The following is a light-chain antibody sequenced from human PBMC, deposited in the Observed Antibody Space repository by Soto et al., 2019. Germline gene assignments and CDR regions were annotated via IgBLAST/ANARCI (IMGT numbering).Light chain of an antibody. J-gene: IGKJ1*01. V-gene: IGKV1-39*01. CDR1: QSISSY. Sequence: DIQMTQSPSSLSASVGDRVTITCRASQSISSYLNWYQQKPGKAPKLLLYAASSLQSGVPSRFSGSGSGTDFTLTISSPQPEDSATYYCQQSYSTPWTFGQGTKVEIK. CDR2: AAS. CDR3: QQSYSTPWT.